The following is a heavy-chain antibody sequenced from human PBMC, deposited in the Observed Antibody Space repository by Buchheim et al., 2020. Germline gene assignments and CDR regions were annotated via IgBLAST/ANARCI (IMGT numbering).Heavy chain of an antibody. J-gene: IGHJ6*02. CDR2: ISYDGSNK. CDR3: AKDLTPYDFWSGYYPSWYYYYGMDV. V-gene: IGHV3-30*18. Sequence: QVQLVESGGGVVQPGRSLRLSCVASGFTFSNYNMHWVRQAPGKGLEWVAVISYDGSNKYYADSVKGRFTISRDNSKNTLYLQMNSLRAEDTAVYYCAKDLTPYDFWSGYYPSWYYYYGMDVWGQGTT. CDR1: GFTFSNYN. D-gene: IGHD3-3*01.